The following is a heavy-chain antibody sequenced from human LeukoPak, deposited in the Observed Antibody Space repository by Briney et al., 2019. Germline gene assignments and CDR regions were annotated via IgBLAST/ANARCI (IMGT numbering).Heavy chain of an antibody. V-gene: IGHV4-39*01. CDR1: GGSISSNSYY. Sequence: SETLSLTCAVSGGSISSNSYYWGWIRQPPGKGLEWIGSIYYSGSTYYNPSLKSRVTISVDTSKNQFSLKLSSVTAADTAVYYCARAYGGNSQYFQHWWQGTLVVVSS. CDR2: IYYSGST. D-gene: IGHD4-23*01. J-gene: IGHJ1*01. CDR3: ARAYGGNSQYFQH.